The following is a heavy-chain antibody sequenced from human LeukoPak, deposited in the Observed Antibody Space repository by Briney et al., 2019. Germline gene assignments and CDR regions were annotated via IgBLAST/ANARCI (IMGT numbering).Heavy chain of an antibody. CDR2: IYYSGST. CDR3: ARRPASIAEAYFDY. J-gene: IGHJ4*02. V-gene: IGHV4-39*01. D-gene: IGHD6-13*01. Sequence: PSETLSLTCTVSGGSISSSSYYWGWIRQPPGKGLEWIGSIYYSGSTYYNPSLKSRVTISVDTSKNPFSLKLSSVTAADTAVYYCARRPASIAEAYFDYWGQGTLVTVSS. CDR1: GGSISSSSYY.